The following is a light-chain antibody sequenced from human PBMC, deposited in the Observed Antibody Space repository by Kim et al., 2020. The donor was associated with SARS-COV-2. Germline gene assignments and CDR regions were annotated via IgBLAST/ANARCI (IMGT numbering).Light chain of an antibody. CDR2: KAS. J-gene: IGKJ1*01. CDR1: QSISNS. V-gene: IGKV1-5*03. Sequence: DIQMTQSPSTLSASVGDRVTITCRASQSISNSLAWYQQKVGKAPKLLIYKASSLESGVPSRFSGSASGTEFTLTISSLQPDDFATYYCQQYNSWTFGQGTKVDIK. CDR3: QQYNSWT.